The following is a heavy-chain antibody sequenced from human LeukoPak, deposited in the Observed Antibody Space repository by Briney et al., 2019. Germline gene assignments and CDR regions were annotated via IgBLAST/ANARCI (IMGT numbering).Heavy chain of an antibody. CDR1: GFTVSSNY. CDR2: IYSGGST. D-gene: IGHD3-16*02. CDR3: ARGFDDYIWGSYQDY. V-gene: IGHV3-53*01. Sequence: GGSLRLSCAASGFTVSSNYMSWVRQAPGKGLEWVSVIYSGGSTYYADSVKGRFTISRDNSKNTLYLQMNSLRAEDTAVYYCARGFDDYIWGSYQDYWGQGTLVTVSS. J-gene: IGHJ4*02.